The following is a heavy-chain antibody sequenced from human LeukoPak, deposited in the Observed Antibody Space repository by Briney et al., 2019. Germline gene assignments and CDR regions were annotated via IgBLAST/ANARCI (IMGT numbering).Heavy chain of an antibody. CDR2: ISSSSSYI. Sequence: GGSLRLSCAASGFTFSSYSMDWVRQAPGKGLEWVSSISSSSSYIYYADSVKGRFTISRDNAKNSLYLQMNSLRAEDTAVYYCARDYGSGSYYMDYWGQGTLVTVSS. D-gene: IGHD3-10*01. CDR3: ARDYGSGSYYMDY. V-gene: IGHV3-21*01. J-gene: IGHJ4*02. CDR1: GFTFSSYS.